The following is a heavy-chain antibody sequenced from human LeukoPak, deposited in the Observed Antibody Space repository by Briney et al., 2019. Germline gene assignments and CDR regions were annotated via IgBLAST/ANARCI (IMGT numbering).Heavy chain of an antibody. J-gene: IGHJ3*02. V-gene: IGHV1-18*01. Sequence: ASVKVSCKTSGYTFSNYGIAWVRQAPGQGFEWMGWISAYKGDTIYAQKFQGRVTMTTDTSTTTAYMELRSLRSDDTAVYYCARDLWFGESRGGFDIWGQGTMVTVSS. CDR1: GYTFSNYG. D-gene: IGHD3-10*01. CDR3: ARDLWFGESRGGFDI. CDR2: ISAYKGDT.